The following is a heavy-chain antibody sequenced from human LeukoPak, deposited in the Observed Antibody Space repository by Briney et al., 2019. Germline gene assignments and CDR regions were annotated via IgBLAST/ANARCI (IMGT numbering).Heavy chain of an antibody. CDR3: AKDSGPGSYYPTGDEY. J-gene: IGHJ4*02. D-gene: IGHD3-10*01. CDR2: ISDSGGGT. V-gene: IGHV3-23*01. Sequence: GGSLRLSCAASGFTFSNYAMTWVRQAPEKGLKWVSSISDSGGGTHYEDSVEGRFTISRDNSKNTLYLQMNSLRAEDTAVYYCAKDSGPGSYYPTGDEYWGQGILVTVSS. CDR1: GFTFSNYA.